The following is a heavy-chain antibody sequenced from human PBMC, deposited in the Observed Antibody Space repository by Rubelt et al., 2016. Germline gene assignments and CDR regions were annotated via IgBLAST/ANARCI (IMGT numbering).Heavy chain of an antibody. CDR1: GGSISSSSYY. D-gene: IGHD3-22*01. J-gene: IGHJ4*02. V-gene: IGHV4-39*01. Sequence: QLQLQESGPGLVKPSETLSLTCTVSGGSISSSSYYWGWIRQPPGKGLEWIGSIYYSGSTYYNPSLKSRVTISVDTSKNQFSLKLSSVTAADTAVYYCASGGYYYDSSGYYYPDYWGQGTLVTVSS. CDR3: ASGGYYYDSSGYYYPDY. CDR2: IYYSGST.